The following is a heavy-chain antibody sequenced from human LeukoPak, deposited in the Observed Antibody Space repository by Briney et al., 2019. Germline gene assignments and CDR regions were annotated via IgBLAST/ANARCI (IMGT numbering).Heavy chain of an antibody. V-gene: IGHV1-46*01. CDR1: GYTFTSYY. CDR3: ARGAYYYDSSGSPDY. Sequence: ASVKVSCKASGYTFTSYYIHWVQQAPGQGLEWMGIINPTGGSTSYPQKFQGRVIMTRDTSTSTVYMELSSLTSEDTAVYYCARGAYYYDSSGSPDYWGQGTLVTVSS. CDR2: INPTGGST. J-gene: IGHJ4*02. D-gene: IGHD3-22*01.